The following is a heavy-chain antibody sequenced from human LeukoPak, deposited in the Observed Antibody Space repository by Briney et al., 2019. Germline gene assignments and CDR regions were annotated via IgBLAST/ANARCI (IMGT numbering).Heavy chain of an antibody. CDR3: AKASTRDTGYYFDS. V-gene: IGHV3-23*01. J-gene: IGHJ4*02. D-gene: IGHD3-9*01. Sequence: QSGGSLRLSCAASGFIFSNYAMGWVRQAPGKGLEWVSSIRYNIENTHYADAVQGRFTISRDNSKNTLYLQMNSLRAEDTARYYCAKASTRDTGYYFDSWGQGTLVSVSS. CDR1: GFIFSNYA. CDR2: IRYNIENT.